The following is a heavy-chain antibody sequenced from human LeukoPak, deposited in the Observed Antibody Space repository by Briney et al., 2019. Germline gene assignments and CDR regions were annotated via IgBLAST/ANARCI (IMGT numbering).Heavy chain of an antibody. D-gene: IGHD6-19*01. J-gene: IGHJ4*02. Sequence: SQTLSLTCTVSGGSISSGSSYWSWIRQPAGKGLEWIGRMYTSGSTNYNPSLKSRVTISVDTSKNQFSVKMTSVTVADTAVYYCTRGSITVDHWGQGTLVTVSS. CDR2: MYTSGST. V-gene: IGHV4-61*02. CDR1: GGSISSGSSY. CDR3: TRGSITVDH.